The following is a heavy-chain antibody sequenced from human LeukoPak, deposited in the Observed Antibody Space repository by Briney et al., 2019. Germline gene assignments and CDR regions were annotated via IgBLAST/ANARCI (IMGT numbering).Heavy chain of an antibody. D-gene: IGHD3-10*01. J-gene: IGHJ4*02. Sequence: PGGSLRLSCAASGFTFSSYGMHWVRQAPGKGLEWVAFIRYDGSNKYYADSVKGRFTISRDNSKNTLYLQMNSLRAEDTAVYYCAKWVGWFGEGSYFDYWGQGTLVTVSS. CDR3: AKWVGWFGEGSYFDY. CDR2: IRYDGSNK. CDR1: GFTFSSYG. V-gene: IGHV3-30*02.